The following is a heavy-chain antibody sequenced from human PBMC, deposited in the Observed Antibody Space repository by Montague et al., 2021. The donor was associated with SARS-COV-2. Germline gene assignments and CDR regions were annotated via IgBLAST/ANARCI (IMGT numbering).Heavy chain of an antibody. Sequence: SETLSLTCTVSGGSFRSYYWSWIRQSPGKGLEWIGYHHWIGSTRYNPSLRSRVTMSGDTSMNQFSLKMISVTAADTAVYYCARRFDSGGLFDLWGQGILVTVSS. V-gene: IGHV4-59*08. CDR3: ARRFDSGGLFDL. J-gene: IGHJ4*02. CDR2: HHWIGST. CDR1: GGSFRSYY. D-gene: IGHD2-15*01.